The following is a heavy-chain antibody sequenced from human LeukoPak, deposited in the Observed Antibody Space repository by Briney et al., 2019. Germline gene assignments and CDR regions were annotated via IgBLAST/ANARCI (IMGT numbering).Heavy chain of an antibody. Sequence: ASVKVSCKASGGTFSSYAISWVRQAPGQGLEWMGRIIPILGIANYAQKFQGRVTMTRDTSTSTVYMELSSLRSEDTAVYYCARVPLVGGSGFYFDYWGQGTLVTVSS. J-gene: IGHJ4*02. D-gene: IGHD6-19*01. CDR3: ARVPLVGGSGFYFDY. V-gene: IGHV1-69*04. CDR1: GGTFSSYA. CDR2: IIPILGIA.